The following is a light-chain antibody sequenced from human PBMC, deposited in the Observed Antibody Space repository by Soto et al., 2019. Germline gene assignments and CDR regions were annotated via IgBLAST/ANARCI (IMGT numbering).Light chain of an antibody. J-gene: IGKJ2*01. CDR3: QQSYSTPLVT. Sequence: DLQMTQSPSSLSASVGDRVTITCRASQSISSYLNWYQQKPGKAPQLLIYAASSLQSGVPSRFSGSGSGTDFTLTISSLQPEDFATYYGQQSYSTPLVTFGQGTKLEIK. V-gene: IGKV1-39*01. CDR2: AAS. CDR1: QSISSY.